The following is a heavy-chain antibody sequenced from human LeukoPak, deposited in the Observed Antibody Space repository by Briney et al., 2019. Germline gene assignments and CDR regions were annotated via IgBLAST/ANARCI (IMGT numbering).Heavy chain of an antibody. V-gene: IGHV3-23*01. Sequence: GWCLTLASPPPGFALSSVVMSWVRQAPGKGLEWDSAIIGSGGSTYYADSVTGRFTISRDNSKTTLYLQMNSLRAKDTAVYYCAKLRDGAPVVYFDYWGQGTLVTVSS. J-gene: IGHJ4*02. CDR2: IIGSGGST. D-gene: IGHD3-22*01. CDR1: GFALSSVV. CDR3: AKLRDGAPVVYFDY.